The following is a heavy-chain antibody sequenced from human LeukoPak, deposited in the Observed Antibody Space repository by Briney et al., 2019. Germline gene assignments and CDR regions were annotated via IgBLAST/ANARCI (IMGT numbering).Heavy chain of an antibody. Sequence: ASVKVSCKASGYTFTGYYMHWVRQAPGQELEWMGWINPNSGGTNYAQKFQGRVTMTRDMSISTAYMELSRLRSDDTAVYYCARESSAELLRNWYFDLWGRGTLVTVSS. D-gene: IGHD2-15*01. CDR3: ARESSAELLRNWYFDL. CDR1: GYTFTGYY. CDR2: INPNSGGT. V-gene: IGHV1-2*02. J-gene: IGHJ2*01.